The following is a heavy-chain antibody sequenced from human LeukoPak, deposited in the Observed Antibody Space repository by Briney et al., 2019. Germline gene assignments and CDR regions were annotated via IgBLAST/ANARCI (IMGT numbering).Heavy chain of an antibody. Sequence: GASVKVSCKASGGTFSSYTISWVRQAPGQGLEWMGRIIPILGIANYAQKFQGRVTITADKSTSTAYMELSSRRSEDTAVYYCATRIGGNSDWYFDLWGRGTLVTVSS. V-gene: IGHV1-69*02. CDR2: IIPILGIA. CDR3: ATRIGGNSDWYFDL. D-gene: IGHD4-23*01. CDR1: GGTFSSYT. J-gene: IGHJ2*01.